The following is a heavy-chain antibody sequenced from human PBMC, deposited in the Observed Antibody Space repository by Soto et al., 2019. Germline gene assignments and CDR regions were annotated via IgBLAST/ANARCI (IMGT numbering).Heavy chain of an antibody. CDR2: IIPILGIA. CDR3: ARNLTYCSITTCYARDKHAYYYYYMDF. Sequence: SVKVSCKASGGTFSSYTISWVRQAPGQGLEWMGRIIPILGIANYAQKFQGRVTITADKSTSTAYMELSSLRSEDTAVYYCARNLTYCSITTCYARDKHAYYYYYMDFWGKGTTVTVS. V-gene: IGHV1-69*02. J-gene: IGHJ6*03. CDR1: GGTFSSYT. D-gene: IGHD2-2*01.